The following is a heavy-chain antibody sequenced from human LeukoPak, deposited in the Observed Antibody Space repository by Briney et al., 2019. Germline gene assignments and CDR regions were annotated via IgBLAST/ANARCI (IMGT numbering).Heavy chain of an antibody. CDR2: ISSSSSYI. D-gene: IGHD2-2*01. Sequence: GGSLRLSCAASGFTFSSYSMNWVRQAPGKGLEWVSSISSSSSYIYYADSVKGRFTISRDNAKNSLYLQMNSLRAEDTAVYYCARSSTSFINWFDPWGQGTLVTVSS. V-gene: IGHV3-21*01. J-gene: IGHJ5*02. CDR1: GFTFSSYS. CDR3: ARSSTSFINWFDP.